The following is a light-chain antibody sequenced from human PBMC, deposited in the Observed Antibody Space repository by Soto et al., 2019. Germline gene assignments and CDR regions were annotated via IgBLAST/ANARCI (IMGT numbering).Light chain of an antibody. Sequence: EIVMTQSPATLSVSPGGRATLSCRASQSISSNLAWYQQKPGQAPRLLIYGASNRATAIPARFSGSGSGTEFTLTISSLQSEDFAVYYCQQYNDWPPKTFGQGTKVEIK. CDR1: QSISSN. CDR2: GAS. J-gene: IGKJ1*01. V-gene: IGKV3-15*01. CDR3: QQYNDWPPKT.